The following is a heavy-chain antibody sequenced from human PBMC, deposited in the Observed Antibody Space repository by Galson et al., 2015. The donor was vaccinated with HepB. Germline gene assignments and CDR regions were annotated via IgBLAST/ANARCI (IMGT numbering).Heavy chain of an antibody. CDR3: ARVYFGSGSSSAYWYFDL. Sequence: SLRLSCAASGFTFSSYGMSWVRQAPGKGLEWVSYISSTGTTMYYEDSAKGRFTISRDNAQNSLYLQMNSLRDEDTAVYYCARVYFGSGSSSAYWYFDLWGRGALVTVSS. D-gene: IGHD3-10*01. CDR2: ISSTGTTM. J-gene: IGHJ2*01. CDR1: GFTFSSYG. V-gene: IGHV3-48*02.